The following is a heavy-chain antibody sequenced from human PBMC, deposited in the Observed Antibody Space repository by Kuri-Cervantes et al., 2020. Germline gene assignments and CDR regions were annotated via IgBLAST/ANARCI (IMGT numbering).Heavy chain of an antibody. CDR2: IYPGDSDT. D-gene: IGHD5-18*01. CDR1: GYSFTSYW. J-gene: IGHJ3*02. Sequence: GGSLRLSCKGSGYSFTSYWIGWVRQMPGKGLEWMGIIYPGDSDTRYSPSFQGQVTISADKSISIAYLQWSSLKASDTAMYYCARRRGYSYGLEGDDAFDIWGQGTMVTVSS. CDR3: ARRRGYSYGLEGDDAFDI. V-gene: IGHV5-51*01.